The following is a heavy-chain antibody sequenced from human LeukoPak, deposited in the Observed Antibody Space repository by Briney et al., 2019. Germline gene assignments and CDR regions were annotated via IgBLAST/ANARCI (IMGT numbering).Heavy chain of an antibody. CDR2: IYSGGST. Sequence: GGSLRLSCAASGFTVSSNYMSWVRQAPGKGLEWVSVIYSGGSTYSADSVKGRFTIYRDNSKNKLYLQLNSLRAEDRAVYYCAAIVGAYDAFDIWGQGTMVTVSS. D-gene: IGHD1-26*01. CDR3: AAIVGAYDAFDI. CDR1: GFTVSSNY. J-gene: IGHJ3*02. V-gene: IGHV3-53*01.